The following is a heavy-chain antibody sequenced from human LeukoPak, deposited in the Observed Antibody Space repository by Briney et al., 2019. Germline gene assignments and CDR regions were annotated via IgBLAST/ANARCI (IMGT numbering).Heavy chain of an antibody. J-gene: IGHJ4*02. V-gene: IGHV3-73*01. CDR2: IRSKANSYAT. CDR3: TRIGNLRSSSGYYPIDY. D-gene: IGHD3-22*01. CDR1: GFTFSGSA. Sequence: GGSLRLSCAASGFTFSGSAMHWVRQASGKGLEWVGRIRSKANSYATAYAASVKGRFTISRDDSKNTAYLQMNSLKTEDTAVYYCTRIGNLRSSSGYYPIDYWGQGTLVTVSS.